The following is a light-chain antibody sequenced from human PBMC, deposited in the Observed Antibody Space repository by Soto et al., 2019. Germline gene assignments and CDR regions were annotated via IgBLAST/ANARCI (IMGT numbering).Light chain of an antibody. CDR3: QKYGSAPVT. V-gene: IGKV1-27*01. CDR2: ASA. CDR1: QDISNY. Sequence: DIQMTQSPSSLSASVGDRVTITCRASQDISNYLAWYQQKPGKVPKLLIYASAALHSGVPSRFSGSGSGTDFTLTISSLQPEDVATYFCQKYGSAPVTFGQGTRLEMK. J-gene: IGKJ5*01.